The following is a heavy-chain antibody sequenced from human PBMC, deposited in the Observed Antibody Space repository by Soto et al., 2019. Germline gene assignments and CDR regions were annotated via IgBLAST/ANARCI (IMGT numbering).Heavy chain of an antibody. CDR1: GGSISSGDYY. CDR3: AREARGSY. V-gene: IGHV4-30-4*01. J-gene: IGHJ4*02. CDR2: IYYGGTT. D-gene: IGHD1-26*01. Sequence: QVQLQESGPGLVKPSQTLSLTCTVSGGSISSGDYYWSWIRQPPGKGLEWIGYIYYGGTTYYNPTLKSRFTISVDTSKNQSSLKLSPVTAADTAVYYCAREARGSYWGQGTLVTVSS.